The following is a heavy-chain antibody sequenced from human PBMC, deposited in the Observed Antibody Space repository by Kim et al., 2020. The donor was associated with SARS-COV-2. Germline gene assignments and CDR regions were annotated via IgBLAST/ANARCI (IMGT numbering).Heavy chain of an antibody. V-gene: IGHV4-39*01. Sequence: SETLSLTCTVSGGSISSSSYYWGWIRQPPGKGLEWIGSIYYSGSTYYNPSLKSRVTISVDTSKNQFSLKLSSVTAADTAVYYCARPVGATLYYFDYWGQGTLVTVSS. J-gene: IGHJ4*02. CDR1: GGSISSSSYY. CDR3: ARPVGATLYYFDY. D-gene: IGHD1-26*01. CDR2: IYYSGST.